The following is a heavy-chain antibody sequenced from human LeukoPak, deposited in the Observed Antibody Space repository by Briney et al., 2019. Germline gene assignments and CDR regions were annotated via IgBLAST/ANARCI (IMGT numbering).Heavy chain of an antibody. D-gene: IGHD3-9*01. J-gene: IGHJ3*02. CDR3: ARTGSHAFDI. CDR2: IIPIFGTA. V-gene: IGHV1-69*13. CDR1: GGTFSSYA. Sequence: GASVTVSCKASGGTFSSYAISWVRQAPGQGLEWMGGIIPIFGTANYAQKFQGRVTITADESTSTAYMELSSLRSEDTAAYYCARTGSHAFDIWGQGTMVTVSS.